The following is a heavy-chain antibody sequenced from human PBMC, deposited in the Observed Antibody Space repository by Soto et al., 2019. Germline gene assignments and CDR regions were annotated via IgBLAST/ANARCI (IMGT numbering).Heavy chain of an antibody. J-gene: IGHJ4*02. D-gene: IGHD3-22*01. CDR2: ISSSSSYI. CDR3: ATSDYYDSSGYSSPYNY. V-gene: IGHV3-21*01. Sequence: EVQLVESGGGLVKPGGSLRLSCAASGFTFSSYSMNWVRQAPGKGLEWVSSISSSSSYIYYAYSVKGRFTISRDNAKNSLYLQMNSLRAEDTAVYYCATSDYYDSSGYSSPYNYWGQGTLVTASS. CDR1: GFTFSSYS.